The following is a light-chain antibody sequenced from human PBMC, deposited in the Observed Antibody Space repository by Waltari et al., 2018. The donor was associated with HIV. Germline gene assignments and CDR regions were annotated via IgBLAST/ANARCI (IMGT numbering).Light chain of an antibody. Sequence: EVMMTQSPATLSVSPGERATLSCRASQRGGSRVTWYQQIPGKAPRLLIFGADTRASGVPARFTGSGSETEFTLTISSLQSEDFAVYFCQQYDDWPWTFGQGTKVEIK. CDR2: GAD. V-gene: IGKV3-15*01. J-gene: IGKJ1*01. CDR3: QQYDDWPWT. CDR1: QRGGSR.